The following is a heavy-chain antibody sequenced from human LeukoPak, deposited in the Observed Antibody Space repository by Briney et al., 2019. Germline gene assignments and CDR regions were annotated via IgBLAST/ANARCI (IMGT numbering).Heavy chain of an antibody. Sequence: SETLSLTCTVSGGSISSSSYYWGWIRQPPGKGLEWIASIYHSGTTYYNPSLKSRVTISVDTSKNQFSLKLSSVTAADTAVYYCARGVSGWYDDYWGQGTLVTVSS. J-gene: IGHJ4*02. D-gene: IGHD6-19*01. V-gene: IGHV4-39*01. CDR2: IYHSGTT. CDR3: ARGVSGWYDDY. CDR1: GGSISSSSYY.